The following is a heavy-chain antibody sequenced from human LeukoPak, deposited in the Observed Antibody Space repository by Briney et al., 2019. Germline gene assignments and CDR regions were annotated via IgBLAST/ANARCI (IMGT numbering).Heavy chain of an antibody. D-gene: IGHD1-26*01. CDR3: ARRGYHDYSGFDY. V-gene: IGHV3-48*01. CDR2: ISSSSSTI. J-gene: IGHJ4*02. CDR1: GFTFSSYS. Sequence: GGSLRLSCAASGFTFSSYSMNWVRQAPGKGLEWVSYISSSSSTIYYADSVKGRFTISRDNAKNSLYLQMKSLRAEDTALYYCARRGYHDYSGFDYWGQGTLVTVSS.